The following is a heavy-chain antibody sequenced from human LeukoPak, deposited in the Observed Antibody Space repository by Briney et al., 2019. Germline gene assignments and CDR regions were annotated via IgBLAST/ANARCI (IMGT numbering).Heavy chain of an antibody. CDR2: ISGSGGST. CDR3: AKALEQETVIALDS. CDR1: GFTFSTYA. D-gene: IGHD6-13*01. V-gene: IGHV3-23*01. J-gene: IGHJ4*02. Sequence: GGSLRPSCAASGFTFSTYAMSWVRQAPGKGLEWVSAISGSGGSTYYADSVKGRFTISRDNSKNTLYLQMNSLRAEDTSIYFCAKALEQETVIALDSWGQGTLVTVSS.